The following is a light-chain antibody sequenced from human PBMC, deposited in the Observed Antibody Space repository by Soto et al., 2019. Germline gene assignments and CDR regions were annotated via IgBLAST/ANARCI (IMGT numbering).Light chain of an antibody. CDR3: SSYTRSATYV. Sequence: QSALTQPASVSGSPGQSITLSCTGSSSDVGGYNYVSWYQQHPGKAPKLMIYDVNNRPSGVSSRFSGSKSGNTASLTISGLQAEDEADYYCSSYTRSATYVFATGTKLTVL. CDR1: SSDVGGYNY. V-gene: IGLV2-14*03. J-gene: IGLJ1*01. CDR2: DVN.